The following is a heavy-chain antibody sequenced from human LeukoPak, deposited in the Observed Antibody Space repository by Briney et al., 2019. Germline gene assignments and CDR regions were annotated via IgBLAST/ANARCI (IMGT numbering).Heavy chain of an antibody. CDR3: ARALRYDFWSGTPYFDY. Sequence: SETLSLTCTVSGDSISSYYWSWIRQPPGKGLEWIGHIYYSGSTNYNPSLKSRVTISVDTSENQFSLKLSSVTAADTAVYYCARALRYDFWSGTPYFDYWGQGTLVTVSS. V-gene: IGHV4-59*08. J-gene: IGHJ4*02. CDR2: IYYSGST. D-gene: IGHD3-3*01. CDR1: GDSISSYY.